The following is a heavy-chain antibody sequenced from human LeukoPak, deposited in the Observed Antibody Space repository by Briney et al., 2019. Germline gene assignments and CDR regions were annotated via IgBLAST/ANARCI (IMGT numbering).Heavy chain of an antibody. CDR3: ARTSGYLSFWFDP. CDR1: GGSIRSNSYY. Sequence: ASETLSLTCIVSGGSIRSNSYYWGWIRQPPGKGLEWIGSIFYSGTTYYNPSLKSRVTISVDTPKNQFSLKLSSVTAADTAVYYCARTSGYLSFWFDPWGQGTLVTVSS. D-gene: IGHD6-25*01. V-gene: IGHV4-39*01. J-gene: IGHJ5*02. CDR2: IFYSGTT.